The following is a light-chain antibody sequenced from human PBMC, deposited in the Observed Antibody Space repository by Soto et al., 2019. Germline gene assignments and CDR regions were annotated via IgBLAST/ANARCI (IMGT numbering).Light chain of an antibody. CDR1: QSVGTS. CDR3: QQRTNWRPRDT. J-gene: IGKJ2*01. V-gene: IGKV3-11*01. CDR2: DAS. Sequence: DIILTQSPATLSLSPGERATLSCRASQSVGTSLAWFQQRPGQSPRLLLSDASTRATGIPSRFSGSGSGTDFPLAITGLQPEDVAVYFCQQRTNWRPRDTFGQGTKLELK.